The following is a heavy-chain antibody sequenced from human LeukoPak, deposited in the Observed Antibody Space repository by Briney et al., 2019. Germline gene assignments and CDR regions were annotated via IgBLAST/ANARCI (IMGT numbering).Heavy chain of an antibody. CDR3: AKLGVTTPRDY. Sequence: GESLRLSCAASGLTFSSYAMSWVRQAPGKGLEWVSAISSSGGITYYADSVKGRFTISRDNSKNTLFLQMTSLRVDDTAVYYCAKLGVTTPRDYWGQGTLVTVSS. CDR2: ISSSGGIT. J-gene: IGHJ4*02. V-gene: IGHV3-23*01. CDR1: GLTFSSYA. D-gene: IGHD4-17*01.